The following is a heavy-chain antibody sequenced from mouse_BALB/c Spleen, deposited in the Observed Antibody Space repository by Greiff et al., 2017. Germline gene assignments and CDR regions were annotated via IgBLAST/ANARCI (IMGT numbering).Heavy chain of an antibody. D-gene: IGHD3-1*01. Sequence: EVQVVESGGGLVKLGGSLKLSCAASGFTFSSYYMSWVRQTPEKRLELVAAINSNGGSTYYPDTVKGRFTISRDNAKNTLYLQMSSLKSEDTALYYCARHGGPYSSGYRRYAMDYWGQGTSVTVSS. CDR3: ARHGGPYSSGYRRYAMDY. V-gene: IGHV5-6-2*01. J-gene: IGHJ4*01. CDR2: INSNGGST. CDR1: GFTFSSYY.